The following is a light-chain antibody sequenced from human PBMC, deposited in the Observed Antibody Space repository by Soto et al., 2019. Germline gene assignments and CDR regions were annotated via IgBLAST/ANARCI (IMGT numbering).Light chain of an antibody. J-gene: IGKJ3*01. CDR3: HQSYSTLLFT. CDR1: QSISSY. Sequence: DIQMTQSPSSLSASVGDRVTITCRASQSISSYLNWYQQKPGKAPKLLIYAASSLQSGVPSRSSGSGSGTDFTLTIISLQPEDFATYYCHQSYSTLLFTFGHGTKVDI. V-gene: IGKV1-39*01. CDR2: AAS.